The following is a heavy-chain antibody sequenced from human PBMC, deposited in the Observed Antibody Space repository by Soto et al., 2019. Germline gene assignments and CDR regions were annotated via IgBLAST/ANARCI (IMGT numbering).Heavy chain of an antibody. D-gene: IGHD3-10*01. CDR3: ASYYGSGIYHPKY. J-gene: IGHJ4*02. Sequence: EVQLVESGGGLVQPGGSLRLSCAASGFTFSSYWMHWVRQAPGKGLVWVSRNNSDGRSTSYADSVKGRFTISRDNAKNTLYLQRNSLRAEDTAVYYCASYYGSGIYHPKYWGQGTLVTVAS. CDR2: NNSDGRST. V-gene: IGHV3-74*01. CDR1: GFTFSSYW.